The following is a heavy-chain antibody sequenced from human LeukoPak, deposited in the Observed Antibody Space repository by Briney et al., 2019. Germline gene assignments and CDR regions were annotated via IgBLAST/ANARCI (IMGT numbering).Heavy chain of an antibody. V-gene: IGHV1-2*02. CDR3: ARVAAFNDAFDM. CDR2: NNPNSGDT. J-gene: IGHJ3*02. CDR1: GYTFTAYY. Sequence: ASVRVSCKAAGYTFTAYYLHWVREAAGQGGEGMGWNNPNSGDTNYEQRFQRRVTMTRDTSISTAYMELSRLRSDDTAVYYCARVAAFNDAFDMWGQGTMVTVS. D-gene: IGHD2-15*01.